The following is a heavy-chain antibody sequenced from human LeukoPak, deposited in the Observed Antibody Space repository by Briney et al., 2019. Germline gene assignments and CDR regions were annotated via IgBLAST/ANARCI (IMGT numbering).Heavy chain of an antibody. D-gene: IGHD4-17*01. J-gene: IGHJ3*02. CDR3: AKDPGYGDYVGAFGI. CDR2: ISYDGSNK. Sequence: GGSLRLSCAASGFTFSSYGMHWVRQAPGKGLEWVAVISYDGSNKYYADSVKGRFTISRDNSKNTLYLQMNSLRAEDTAVYYCAKDPGYGDYVGAFGIWGQGTVVTVSS. V-gene: IGHV3-30*18. CDR1: GFTFSSYG.